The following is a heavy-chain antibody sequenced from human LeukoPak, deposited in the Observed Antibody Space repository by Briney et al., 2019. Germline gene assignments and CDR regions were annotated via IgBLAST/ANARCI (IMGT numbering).Heavy chain of an antibody. Sequence: GASVKVSCKASGYTFTSYYMHWVRQAPGQGLEWMGIINPSGGSTSYAQKFQGRVTMTRDTSTSTVYMELSSLRSEDTAVYYCAIATMTTVVNPTLDYWGQGTLVTVSS. CDR3: AIATMTTVVNPTLDY. J-gene: IGHJ4*02. D-gene: IGHD4-23*01. CDR2: INPSGGST. CDR1: GYTFTSYY. V-gene: IGHV1-46*01.